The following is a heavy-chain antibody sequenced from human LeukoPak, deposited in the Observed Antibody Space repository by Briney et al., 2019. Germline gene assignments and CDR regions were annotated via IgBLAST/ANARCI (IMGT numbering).Heavy chain of an antibody. J-gene: IGHJ4*02. CDR1: GYTFTSYY. D-gene: IGHD1-26*01. Sequence: GASVKVSRKASGYTFTSYYMHWVRQAPGQGLEWMGIINPSGGSTSYAQKFQGRVTMTRDTSTSTVYMELSSLRSEDTAVYYCARDRDSGSYSAGSGVDYWGQGTLVTVSS. CDR2: INPSGGST. V-gene: IGHV1-46*01. CDR3: ARDRDSGSYSAGSGVDY.